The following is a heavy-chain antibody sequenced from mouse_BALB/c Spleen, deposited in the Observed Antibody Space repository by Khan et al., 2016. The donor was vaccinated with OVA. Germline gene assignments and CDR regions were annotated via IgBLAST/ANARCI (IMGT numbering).Heavy chain of an antibody. D-gene: IGHD1-1*01. CDR2: ISYSGRT. CDR1: GYSITSDYA. Sequence: EVKLEESGPGPVNPSQSLSLTCTVTGYSITSDYAWNWIRQFPGNKLEWMGYISYSGRTSYNPSLKSRISITRDTSKNQVSLELNSVTTGDTATYFCARSVTIATVVATDFDYWGQGTTLTVSS. J-gene: IGHJ2*01. CDR3: ARSVTIATVVATDFDY. V-gene: IGHV3-2*02.